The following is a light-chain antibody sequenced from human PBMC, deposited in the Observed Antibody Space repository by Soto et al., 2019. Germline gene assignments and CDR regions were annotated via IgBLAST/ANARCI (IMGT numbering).Light chain of an antibody. CDR3: SSYAGTNTPYV. CDR2: EVS. Sequence: QSVLTQPPSASGSPGHSVTIPSTGTTRDVGGYYYVSWYQQHPGKAPKLMIYEVSKRPSGVPDRFSGSKSGNTASLTVSGLQAEDEADYYCSSYAGTNTPYVFGTGTKVTVL. CDR1: TRDVGGYYY. J-gene: IGLJ1*01. V-gene: IGLV2-8*01.